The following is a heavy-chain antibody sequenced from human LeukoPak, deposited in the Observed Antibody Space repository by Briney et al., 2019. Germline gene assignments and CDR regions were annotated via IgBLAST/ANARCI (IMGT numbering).Heavy chain of an antibody. D-gene: IGHD2-2*01. CDR2: INWNGGST. CDR3: ARGLGDIVVVPAATPDY. J-gene: IGHJ4*02. V-gene: IGHV3-20*04. Sequence: PGGSLRLSCAASGFTFDDYGMSWVRQAPGKGLEWVSGINWNGGSTGYADSVKGRFTISRDNAKNSLYLQMNSLRAEDTDLYYCARGLGDIVVVPAATPDYWGQGTLVTVSS. CDR1: GFTFDDYG.